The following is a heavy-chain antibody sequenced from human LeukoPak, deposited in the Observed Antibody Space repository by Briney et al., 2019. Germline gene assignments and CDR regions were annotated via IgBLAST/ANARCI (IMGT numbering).Heavy chain of an antibody. J-gene: IGHJ5*02. CDR1: GFTFSSYS. Sequence: GGSLRLSCAASGFTFSSYSMNWVRQAPGKGLEWVSSISSSSSYIYYADSVKGRFTISRDNAKNSLYLQMNRLRGEDTAVYYCAKDRGYSSSWPNNWFDPWGQGTLVTVSS. D-gene: IGHD6-13*01. V-gene: IGHV3-21*01. CDR2: ISSSSSYI. CDR3: AKDRGYSSSWPNNWFDP.